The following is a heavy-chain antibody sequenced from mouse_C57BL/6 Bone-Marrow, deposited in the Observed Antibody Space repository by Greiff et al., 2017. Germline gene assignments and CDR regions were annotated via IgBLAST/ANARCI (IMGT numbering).Heavy chain of an antibody. D-gene: IGHD2-2*01. CDR3: ARDGGYYNAMAY. Sequence: EVTLVESGGGLVQPGSSMKLSCTASGFTFSDYYMAWVRQVPAQGLEWVANINYDGSSTYYLDSLKSRFIISRDNAKNILYLQMSSLKSEDTATYYCARDGGYYNAMAYWGQGTSVTVAS. CDR1: GFTFSDYY. J-gene: IGHJ4*01. V-gene: IGHV5-16*01. CDR2: INYDGSST.